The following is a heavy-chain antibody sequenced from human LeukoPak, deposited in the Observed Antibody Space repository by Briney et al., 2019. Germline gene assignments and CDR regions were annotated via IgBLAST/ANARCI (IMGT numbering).Heavy chain of an antibody. CDR3: ATVRVATIRNYYYYYGMDV. V-gene: IGHV1-18*01. D-gene: IGHD5-12*01. CDR2: ISAYNGNT. CDR1: GYTFTSYG. J-gene: IGHJ6*02. Sequence: GASVKVSCKASGYTFTSYGISWVRQAPGQGLEWMGWISAYNGNTNYAQKLQGRVTMTTDTSTSTAYMELSSLRSEDTAVYYCATVRVATIRNYYYYYGMDVWGQGTTVTVSS.